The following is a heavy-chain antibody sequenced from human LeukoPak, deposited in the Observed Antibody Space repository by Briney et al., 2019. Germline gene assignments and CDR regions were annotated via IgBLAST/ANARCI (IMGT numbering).Heavy chain of an antibody. D-gene: IGHD3-22*01. CDR1: GLIVSSNY. J-gene: IGHJ4*02. V-gene: IGHV3-53*01. Sequence: GGSLRLSCAASGLIVSSNYMSWVRQAPGKGLEWVSVIHSSGRTYSTDSVKGRFTISRDKSQNTLYLQMNSLRAEDTAVYFCARHYYDTSGYFPFDYWGQGTLVTVSS. CDR3: ARHYYDTSGYFPFDY. CDR2: IHSSGRT.